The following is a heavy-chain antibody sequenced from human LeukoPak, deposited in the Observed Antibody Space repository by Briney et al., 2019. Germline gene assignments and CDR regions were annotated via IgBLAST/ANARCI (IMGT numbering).Heavy chain of an antibody. CDR2: MNHNSGHS. CDR3: ARGVPVRRFLLYCSGGSCYSHYMDV. CDR1: GYTFTSYD. V-gene: IGHV1-8*03. Sequence: ASVNVSFKASGYTFTSYDFNWVRQASGQGLEWMGWMNHNSGHSRYAQKFQGRVTITRNTSISTAYMELSSLRSEDTAVYYCARGVPVRRFLLYCSGGSCYSHYMDVWGKGTTVTVSS. D-gene: IGHD2-15*01. J-gene: IGHJ6*03.